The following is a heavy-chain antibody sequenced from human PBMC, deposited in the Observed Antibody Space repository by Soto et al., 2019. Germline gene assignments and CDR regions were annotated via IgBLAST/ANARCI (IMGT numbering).Heavy chain of an antibody. CDR1: GFTFSDYQ. Sequence: GGSLRLSCAASGFTFSDYQMSWIRQAPGKGLEWVSYISSSGDITYYADSVKGRFTISRDNAKNSLYLQMNSLRAEDTAVYYCARDLGYYASSGYFDYWGQGTLVTVSS. CDR2: ISSSGDIT. CDR3: ARDLGYYASSGYFDY. V-gene: IGHV3-11*01. J-gene: IGHJ4*02. D-gene: IGHD3-22*01.